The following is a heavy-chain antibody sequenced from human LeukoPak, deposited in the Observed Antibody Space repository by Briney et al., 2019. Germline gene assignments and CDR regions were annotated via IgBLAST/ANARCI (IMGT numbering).Heavy chain of an antibody. CDR2: ITSSSSYI. CDR3: AREYSSSWYYHRPRYYFDY. CDR1: GFTFSSYS. V-gene: IGHV3-21*01. D-gene: IGHD6-13*01. J-gene: IGHJ4*02. Sequence: PGGSLRLSCAASGFTFSSYSMNWVRQAPGKGLQWVSSITSSSSYIYYADSVKGRFTISRDNAKNSLYLQMNSLRAEDTAVYYCAREYSSSWYYHRPRYYFDYWGQGTLVTVSS.